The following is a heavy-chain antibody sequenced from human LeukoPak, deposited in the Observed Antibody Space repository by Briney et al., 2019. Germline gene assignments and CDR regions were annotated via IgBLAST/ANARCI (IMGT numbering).Heavy chain of an antibody. V-gene: IGHV3-23*01. CDR3: ARGGSYDSWNGRYTEGGFDP. J-gene: IGHJ5*02. CDR1: GFTFSSYA. Sequence: GGSLRLSCAASGFTFSSYAMSWVRQAPGKGLEWVSAITNSGGSTYYADSVKGRFTISRDNSKSTLYLQMNSLRAEDTAVYYCARGGSYDSWNGRYTEGGFDPWGQGTLVIVSS. D-gene: IGHD3-3*01. CDR2: ITNSGGST.